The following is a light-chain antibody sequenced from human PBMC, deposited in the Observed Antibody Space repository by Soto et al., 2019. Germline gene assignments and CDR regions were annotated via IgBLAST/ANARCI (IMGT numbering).Light chain of an antibody. CDR1: SSDVGAYNF. Sequence: QSVLTQPPSASGSPGQSVTISCTGTSSDVGAYNFVSWYQQHPGKSPKLLIHEVSRRPSGVPDRFSASKSGNTATLTVSGLQAEDEADYYCTSPGGGNKFYVFGTGTKVTVL. V-gene: IGLV2-8*01. CDR3: TSPGGGNKFYV. J-gene: IGLJ1*01. CDR2: EVS.